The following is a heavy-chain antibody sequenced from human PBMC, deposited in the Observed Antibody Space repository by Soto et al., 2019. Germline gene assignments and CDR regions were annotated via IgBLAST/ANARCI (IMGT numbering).Heavy chain of an antibody. CDR3: AREGRGKKAGYNGLVSLGY. D-gene: IGHD2-2*02. CDR1: GSRFSNYV. J-gene: IGHJ4*02. CDR2: IIPIFNST. Sequence: SVKVSCKVSGSRFSNYVISWVRQAPGHGLEWLGRIIPIFNSTKYTQSFQGRVTITADKSTSTASLELSSLRSDDTAVYYCAREGRGKKAGYNGLVSLGYWGQGTLVTVSS. V-gene: IGHV1-69*06.